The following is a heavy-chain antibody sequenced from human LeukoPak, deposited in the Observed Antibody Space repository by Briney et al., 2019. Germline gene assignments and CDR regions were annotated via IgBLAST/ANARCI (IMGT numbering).Heavy chain of an antibody. CDR1: GLTSNSYA. J-gene: IGHJ3*02. V-gene: IGHV3-23*01. CDR3: ARGLSNYYGHVFDI. CDR2: ISGSGVST. D-gene: IGHD3-10*01. Sequence: GGSLRLSCAASGLTSNSYAMSWVRQAPGKGLEWVSTISGSGVSTYYADSVKGRFTIYRDNSKNTLYLQMNSLRAEDTAIYYCARGLSNYYGHVFDIWGQGTMVTVSS.